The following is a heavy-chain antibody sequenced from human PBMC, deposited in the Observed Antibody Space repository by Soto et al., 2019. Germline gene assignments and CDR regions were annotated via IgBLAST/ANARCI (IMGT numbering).Heavy chain of an antibody. CDR1: GASISSYY. CDR3: ATGGVRADP. D-gene: IGHD3-10*01. V-gene: IGHV4-59*01. Sequence: QVQLQESGPGLVKPSETLSLTCTVSGASISSYYWSWIRQPPGKGLEWIGYIYYTGITNYNPSLKSRVTISIDTSKNQFSLKLNSVTAADTAVYFCATGGVRADPLGQGTLVTVSS. CDR2: IYYTGIT. J-gene: IGHJ5*02.